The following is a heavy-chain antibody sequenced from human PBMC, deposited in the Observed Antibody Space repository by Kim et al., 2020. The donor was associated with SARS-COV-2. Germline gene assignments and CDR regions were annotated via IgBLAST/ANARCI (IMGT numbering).Heavy chain of an antibody. Sequence: ASVKVSCKASGYTFTSYGISWVRQAPGQGLEWMGWISAYNGNTNYAQKLQGRVTMTTDTSTSTAYMELRSLRSDDTAVYYCAREVAGIAAAGTLWFDPWGQGTLVTVSS. V-gene: IGHV1-18*04. CDR1: GYTFTSYG. D-gene: IGHD6-13*01. CDR3: AREVAGIAAAGTLWFDP. CDR2: ISAYNGNT. J-gene: IGHJ5*02.